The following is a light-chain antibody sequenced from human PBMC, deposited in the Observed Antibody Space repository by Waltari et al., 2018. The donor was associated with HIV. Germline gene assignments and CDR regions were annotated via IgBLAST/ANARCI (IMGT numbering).Light chain of an antibody. Sequence: QSALTQPRSVSGSPGQSVTIPCTGTSSDVGNYDFVSLYQHPPGKAPRLIIFDVTKRPSGVPDRFSGSKSGNTASLTISGLQADDEADYFCSSHAVISTYVFGVGTTVTVL. V-gene: IGLV2-11*01. CDR1: SSDVGNYDF. CDR3: SSHAVISTYV. J-gene: IGLJ1*01. CDR2: DVT.